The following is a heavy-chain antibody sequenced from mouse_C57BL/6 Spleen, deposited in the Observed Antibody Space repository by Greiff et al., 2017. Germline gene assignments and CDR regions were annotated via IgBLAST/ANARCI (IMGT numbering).Heavy chain of an antibody. Sequence: EVHLVESGEGLVKPGGSLKLSCAASGFTFSSYAMSWVRQTPEKRLEWVAYISSGGDYIYYADTVKGRFTISRDNARNTLYLQMSSLKSEDTAMYYCTREGYYGSNYAMDYWGQGTSVTVSS. CDR3: TREGYYGSNYAMDY. CDR1: GFTFSSYA. V-gene: IGHV5-9-1*02. D-gene: IGHD1-1*01. J-gene: IGHJ4*01. CDR2: ISSGGDYI.